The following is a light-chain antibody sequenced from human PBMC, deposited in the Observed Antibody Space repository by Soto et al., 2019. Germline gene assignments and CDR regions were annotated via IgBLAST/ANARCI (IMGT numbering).Light chain of an antibody. CDR2: GAS. CDR1: QSVSSSY. V-gene: IGKV3-20*01. Sequence: EIVLTQSPGTLSLSPGERATLSCRASQSVSSSYLAWYQQKPGQAPRLLIYGASSRATGIPDRFSGSGSGTDFTLTINRLEPEDFAVYYCQQYGRTPPSGSTFGQGTKLEIK. CDR3: QQYGRTPPSGST. J-gene: IGKJ2*02.